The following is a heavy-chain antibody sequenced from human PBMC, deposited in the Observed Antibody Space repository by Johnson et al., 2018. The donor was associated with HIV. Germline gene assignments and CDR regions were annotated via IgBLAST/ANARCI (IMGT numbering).Heavy chain of an antibody. Sequence: VQLMESGGGLIQPGGSLRLSCAASGFTVSSKYMSWVRQAPGKGLEWVSIIYSGGSTYSADSVQGRFTISRDNSKNTLYLQMNSLRAEDTALYYCARQGSATGAFDIWGQGTMVTVSS. CDR2: IYSGGST. D-gene: IGHD1-26*01. V-gene: IGHV3-53*01. CDR1: GFTVSSKY. CDR3: ARQGSATGAFDI. J-gene: IGHJ3*02.